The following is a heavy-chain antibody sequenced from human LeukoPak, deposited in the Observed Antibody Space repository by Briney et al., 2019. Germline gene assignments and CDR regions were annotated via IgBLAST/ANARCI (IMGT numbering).Heavy chain of an antibody. D-gene: IGHD2-2*01. V-gene: IGHV4-59*01. J-gene: IGHJ5*02. CDR2: IYYSGST. Sequence: SETLSLTCTVSGGSISSYYWSWIRQPPGKGLEWIGYIYYSGSTNYNPSLKSRVTISVDTSKNQFSLKLSSVTAADTAVYYCARGVIVVVPAAIQRRSYNWFDPWGQGTLVTVSS. CDR1: GGSISSYY. CDR3: ARGVIVVVPAAIQRRSYNWFDP.